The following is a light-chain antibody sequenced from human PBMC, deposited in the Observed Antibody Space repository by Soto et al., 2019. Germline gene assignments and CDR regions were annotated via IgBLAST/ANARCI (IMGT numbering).Light chain of an antibody. CDR1: SSNIGTKT. CDR3: AAWDDSLNGYV. J-gene: IGLJ1*01. Sequence: QAVVTQPPSASGTPGQRVTISCSGSSSNIGTKTVNWYQQLPGTAPKLLIYSNNQRPSGVPDRFSVSTSGTSASLAISGLQSEDDADYYCAAWDDSLNGYVFGTGTKLTVL. CDR2: SNN. V-gene: IGLV1-44*01.